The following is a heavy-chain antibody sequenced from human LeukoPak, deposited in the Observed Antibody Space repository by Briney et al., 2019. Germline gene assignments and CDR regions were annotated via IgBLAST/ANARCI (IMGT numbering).Heavy chain of an antibody. CDR2: ISGSGGGT. Sequence: GGSLRLSCAASGFTFSSYAVTWVRQAPGKGLEGVSAISGSGGGTYYADSVKGRFTISRDNSKNTLYLQMNSLRAEDTAVYYCAKERSFGTWLGDYWGQGTLVTVSS. CDR1: GFTFSSYA. CDR3: AKERSFGTWLGDY. J-gene: IGHJ4*02. D-gene: IGHD2/OR15-2a*01. V-gene: IGHV3-23*01.